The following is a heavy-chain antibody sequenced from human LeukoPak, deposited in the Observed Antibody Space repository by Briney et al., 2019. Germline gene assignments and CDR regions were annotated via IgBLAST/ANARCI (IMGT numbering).Heavy chain of an antibody. J-gene: IGHJ4*02. D-gene: IGHD3-9*01. Sequence: SETLSLTCTVSGGSISSYYWSWIRQPPGKGPEWIGYIYYSGSTNYNPSLKSRVTISVDTSKNQFSLKLSSVTAADTAVYYCARYFDWLFDYWGQGTLVTVSS. V-gene: IGHV4-59*01. CDR2: IYYSGST. CDR3: ARYFDWLFDY. CDR1: GGSISSYY.